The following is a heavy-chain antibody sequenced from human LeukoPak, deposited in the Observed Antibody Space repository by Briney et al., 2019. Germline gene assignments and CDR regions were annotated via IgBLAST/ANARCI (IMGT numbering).Heavy chain of an antibody. CDR3: ARSDTAPWGYFDY. CDR1: GYTFTGYY. J-gene: IGHJ4*02. V-gene: IGHV1-2*04. Sequence: ASVKVSCKASGYTFTGYYMHWVRQAPGQGLEGMGWINPNSGGTNYSQKFQGWVTMTRDTSISTAYMELSRLRSDDTAVYYCARSDTAPWGYFDYWGQGTLVTVSS. D-gene: IGHD5-18*01. CDR2: INPNSGGT.